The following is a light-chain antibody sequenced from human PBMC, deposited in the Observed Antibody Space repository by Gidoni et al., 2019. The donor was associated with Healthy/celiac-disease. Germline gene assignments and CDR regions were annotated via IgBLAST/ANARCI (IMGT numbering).Light chain of an antibody. CDR3: QQYNNWAPLT. CDR1: QSVSSN. Sequence: IVMTQSPATLSVSPGERATLTCRVSQSVSSNLAWFQQKTGQAPRLLIYGASNRATGIPARFSGSGCGTEFTLTISSLQSEDLAVYYCQQYNNWAPLTFGGGTKVEIK. J-gene: IGKJ4*01. CDR2: GAS. V-gene: IGKV3-15*01.